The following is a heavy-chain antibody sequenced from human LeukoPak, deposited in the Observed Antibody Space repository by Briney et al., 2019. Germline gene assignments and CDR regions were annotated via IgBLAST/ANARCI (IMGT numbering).Heavy chain of an antibody. CDR2: IYSDGTT. CDR3: GRGIAAAGTALYN. Sequence: PGRSLRLSCAASGFTVSSNCMSWVRQAPGKGLEWVSVIYSDGTTYSADPVKGRFTISRDNSKNTLYLQINSLRPEDTAVYYCGRGIAAAGTALYNWGQGTLLTVSS. D-gene: IGHD6-13*01. V-gene: IGHV3-53*01. CDR1: GFTVSSNC. J-gene: IGHJ4*02.